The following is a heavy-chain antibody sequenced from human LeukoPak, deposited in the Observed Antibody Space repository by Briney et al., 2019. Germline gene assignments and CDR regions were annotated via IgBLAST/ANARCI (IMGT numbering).Heavy chain of an antibody. D-gene: IGHD4-23*01. J-gene: IGHJ5*02. Sequence: GGSLRLSCAASGFTFSTYAMSWVRQAPGKGLEWVSAISGSGDRTYYADSVKGRFTTSRDNSKNTLYLQMNSLRAEDTAVYYCAKSVTADPWGQGTLVTVSS. CDR3: AKSVTADP. CDR1: GFTFSTYA. CDR2: ISGSGDRT. V-gene: IGHV3-23*01.